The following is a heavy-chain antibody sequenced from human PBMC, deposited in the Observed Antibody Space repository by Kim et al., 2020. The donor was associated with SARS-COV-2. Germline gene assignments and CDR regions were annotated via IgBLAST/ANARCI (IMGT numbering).Heavy chain of an antibody. CDR1: GFTFSSYA. V-gene: IGHV3-30-3*01. CDR2: ISYDGSNK. J-gene: IGHJ5*02. D-gene: IGHD2-2*01. Sequence: GGSLRLSCAASGFTFSSYAMHWVRQAPGKGLEWVAVISYDGSNKYYADSVKGRFTISRDNSKNTLYLQMNSLRAEDTAVYYCARGQLPYNWFDPWGQGTLVTVSS. CDR3: ARGQLPYNWFDP.